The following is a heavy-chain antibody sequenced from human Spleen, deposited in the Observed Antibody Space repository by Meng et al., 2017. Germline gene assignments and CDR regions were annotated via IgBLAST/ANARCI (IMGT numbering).Heavy chain of an antibody. CDR1: DYTFTGYG. CDR2: LGAHPGDT. Sequence: QVQPVQSGPEVKKPGASVKVSCRASDYTFTGYGVSWVRQAPGQGLEWMAWLGAHPGDTSHAPKFLGRVTVTADTATATAYMELRSLTSDDTAVYYCARGTPGRSYCDYWGLGTLVTVSS. V-gene: IGHV1-18*01. J-gene: IGHJ4*02. CDR3: ARGTPGRSYCDY. D-gene: IGHD3-10*01.